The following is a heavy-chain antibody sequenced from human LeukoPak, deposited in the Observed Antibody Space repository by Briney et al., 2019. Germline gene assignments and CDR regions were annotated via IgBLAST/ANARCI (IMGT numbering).Heavy chain of an antibody. CDR3: ARAPVRGAVAGVDY. J-gene: IGHJ4*02. D-gene: IGHD6-19*01. CDR2: VRYDGNNQ. CDR1: GFTFNNYA. Sequence: TGGSLRLSCAASGFTFNNYAIHWVRQAPGKGLEWVAVVRYDGNNQYYADSAKGRCTVSRDHSRNTVNLQMNSLSGKDTAVYYCARAPVRGAVAGVDYWGQGTLVTVSS. V-gene: IGHV3-30-3*01.